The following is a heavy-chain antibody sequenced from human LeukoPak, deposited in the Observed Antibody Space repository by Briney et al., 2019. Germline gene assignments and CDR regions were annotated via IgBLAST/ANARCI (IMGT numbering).Heavy chain of an antibody. D-gene: IGHD2-2*01. CDR3: ARAGSTNSWFDP. J-gene: IGHJ5*02. V-gene: IGHV3-21*01. Sequence: GGSLRLSCAASGFAFDTYSMTWVRQAPGKGLEWVSSISSWSSFIYSADSVTGRFTISRDNAKNSLYLQMNSLRAEDTAVYYCARAGSTNSWFDPWGQGTLVVVSS. CDR2: ISSWSSFI. CDR1: GFAFDTYS.